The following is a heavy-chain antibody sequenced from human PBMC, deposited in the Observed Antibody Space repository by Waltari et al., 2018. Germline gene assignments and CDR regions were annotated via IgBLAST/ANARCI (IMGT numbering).Heavy chain of an antibody. CDR3: ARVVRGACDY. V-gene: IGHV1-2*06. D-gene: IGHD3-10*02. J-gene: IGHJ4*02. CDR1: GYTFTGYY. Sequence: QVQLVQSGAEVKKPGASVKVSCKASGYTFTGYYMHWVRQAPGQGLEWMGRINPNSGGTNYAQECKGRVTMTREKSISTAYMELSRLRADDTAVYYCARVVRGACDYWGQGTLVTVSS. CDR2: INPNSGGT.